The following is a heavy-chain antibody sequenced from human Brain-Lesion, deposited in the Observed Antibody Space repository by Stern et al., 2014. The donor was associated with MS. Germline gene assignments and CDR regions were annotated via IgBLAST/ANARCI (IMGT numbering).Heavy chain of an antibody. CDR3: AGEEDIRYCSGGSCTGNWFDP. CDR1: GGSVSSTSYA. CDR2: LYYSGNT. D-gene: IGHD2-15*01. Sequence: VQLVESGPGLVKPSETLSLTCTVAGGSVSSTSYAWAWIRQPPGKGLEWIGTLYYSGNTYYSPSLQSRLTISLDTSKTQFSLQLRSVTAADTAVYYCAGEEDIRYCSGGSCTGNWFDPWGQGTLVTVSS. V-gene: IGHV4-39*01. J-gene: IGHJ5*02.